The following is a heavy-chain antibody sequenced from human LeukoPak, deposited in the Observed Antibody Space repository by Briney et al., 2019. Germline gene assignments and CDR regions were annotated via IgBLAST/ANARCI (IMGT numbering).Heavy chain of an antibody. V-gene: IGHV3-11*04. CDR3: ARTGIAAAGRRNWFDP. CDR2: ISSSSSTI. CDR1: GFTFSDYY. J-gene: IGHJ5*02. D-gene: IGHD6-13*01. Sequence: PGGSLRLPCAASGFTFSDYYMSWIRQAPGKGLEWVSYISSSSSTIYYADSVKGRFTISRDNAKNSLYLQMNSLRAEDTAVYYCARTGIAAAGRRNWFDPWGQGTLVTVSS.